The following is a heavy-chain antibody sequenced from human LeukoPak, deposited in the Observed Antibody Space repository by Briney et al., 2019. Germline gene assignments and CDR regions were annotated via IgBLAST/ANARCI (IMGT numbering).Heavy chain of an antibody. CDR3: ARYNWNLSVFDY. CDR1: GGSISSYY. V-gene: IGHV4-4*07. D-gene: IGHD1-7*01. CDR2: IYHSGST. Sequence: SETLSLTCTVSGGSISSYYWSWIRQPAGKGLEWIGRIYHSGSTYYNPSLKSRVTISVDTSKNQFSLKLSSVTAADTAVYYCARYNWNLSVFDYWGQGTLVTVSS. J-gene: IGHJ4*02.